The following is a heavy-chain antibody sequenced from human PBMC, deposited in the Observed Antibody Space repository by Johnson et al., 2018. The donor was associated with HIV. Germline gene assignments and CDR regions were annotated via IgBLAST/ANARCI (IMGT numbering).Heavy chain of an antibody. CDR2: IKSKTDGGTT. CDR1: GFTFSSYA. CDR3: TTGHDYDSSGDAFDI. J-gene: IGHJ3*02. Sequence: VQLVESGGGVVQPGRSLRLSCAASGFTFSSYAMSWVRQAPGKGLEWVGRIKSKTDGGTTDYAAPVKGRFTISRDDSKNTLYLQMNSLKTEDTAVYYCTTGHDYDSSGDAFDIWGQGTMVTVSS. D-gene: IGHD3-22*01. V-gene: IGHV3-15*01.